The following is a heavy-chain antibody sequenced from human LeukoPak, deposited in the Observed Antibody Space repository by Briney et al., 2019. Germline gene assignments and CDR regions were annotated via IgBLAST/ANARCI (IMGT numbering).Heavy chain of an antibody. V-gene: IGHV1-69*13. Sequence: SVKVSCKASGGTFSSYAISWVRQAPGQGLEWMGGIIPISGTANYAQKFQGRVTITADESTSTAYMELSSLRSEDTAVYYCARDQSYGDYSYYGMDVWGQGTTVTVSS. CDR1: GGTFSSYA. CDR3: ARDQSYGDYSYYGMDV. J-gene: IGHJ6*02. D-gene: IGHD4-17*01. CDR2: IIPISGTA.